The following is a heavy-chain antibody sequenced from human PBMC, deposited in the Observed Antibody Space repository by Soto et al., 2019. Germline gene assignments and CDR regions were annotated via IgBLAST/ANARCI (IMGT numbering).Heavy chain of an antibody. Sequence: EVQLVESGGGLVQPGGSLRLSCAASGFTFSSYSMNWVCQAPGKGLEWVSYISSSSSTIYYADSVKGRFTISRDNAKNSLYLQMNSLRAEDTAVYYCASDLNHGLFDYWAQGTLVTVSS. J-gene: IGHJ4*02. CDR2: ISSSSSTI. CDR1: GFTFSSYS. V-gene: IGHV3-48*01. CDR3: ASDLNHGLFDY.